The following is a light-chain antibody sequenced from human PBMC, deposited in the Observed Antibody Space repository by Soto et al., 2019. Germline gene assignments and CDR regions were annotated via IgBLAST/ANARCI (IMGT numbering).Light chain of an antibody. V-gene: IGLV1-47*01. CDR2: RSD. CDR3: SARDDSLIGVV. J-gene: IGLJ2*01. Sequence: QSVLTQPPATSGTPGQRVTISCSGSSSNIGSNHVYWYQQFPGMAPKLLMYRSDQRPTGVPDRFSGSKSGTSASLAISGLRSDDEADYYCSARDDSLIGVVFGGGTKLTVL. CDR1: SSNIGSNH.